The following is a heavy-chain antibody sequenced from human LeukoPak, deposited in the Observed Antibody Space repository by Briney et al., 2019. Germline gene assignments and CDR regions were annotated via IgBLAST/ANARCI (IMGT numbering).Heavy chain of an antibody. V-gene: IGHV4-30-2*01. CDR1: GGSISSGGYS. J-gene: IGHJ4*02. CDR2: IYHSGST. D-gene: IGHD1-7*01. Sequence: SETLSLTCAVSGGSISSGGYSWSWIWQPPGKGLEWIGYIYHSGSTYYNPSLKSRVTISVDRSKNQFSLKLSSVTAADTAVYYCARDFEITGTSYWGQGTLVTVSS. CDR3: ARDFEITGTSY.